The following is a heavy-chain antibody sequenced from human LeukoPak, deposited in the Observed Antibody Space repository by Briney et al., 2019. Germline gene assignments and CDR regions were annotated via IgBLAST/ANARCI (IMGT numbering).Heavy chain of an antibody. D-gene: IGHD6-19*01. CDR3: ARDGIAVAGRDY. CDR2: ISTSGGST. CDR1: GFTFSRSA. Sequence: GGSLRLSCAAPGFTFSRSAMSWVRQAPGKGLEWVSSISTSGGSTYYADSVKGRFTISRDNSKNTLSLQMNSLRAEDTAVCYCARDGIAVAGRDYWGQGTLVTVSS. J-gene: IGHJ4*02. V-gene: IGHV3-23*01.